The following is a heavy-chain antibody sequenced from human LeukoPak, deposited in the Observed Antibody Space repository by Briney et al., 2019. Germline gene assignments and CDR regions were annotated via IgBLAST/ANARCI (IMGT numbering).Heavy chain of an antibody. CDR3: AKSYFDYSTYYSYYFNL. D-gene: IGHD4-11*01. V-gene: IGHV4-4*09. CDR2: VYTSGST. J-gene: IGHJ4*02. Sequence: SETLSLTCNVSGGSISDGYWSWIRQPPGRGLEWIGYVYTSGSTKYSPSLKSRVTISVDTSKSQFALKLSSVAAADTAVYFCAKSYFDYSTYYSYYFNLWGQGALVTVSS. CDR1: GGSISDGY.